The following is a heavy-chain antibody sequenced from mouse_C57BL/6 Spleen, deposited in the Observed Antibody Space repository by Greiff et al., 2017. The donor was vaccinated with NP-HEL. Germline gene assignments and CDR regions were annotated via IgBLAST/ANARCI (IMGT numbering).Heavy chain of an antibody. CDR1: GYAFSSYW. D-gene: IGHD4-1*01. CDR2: IYPGDGDT. V-gene: IGHV1-80*01. CDR3: ARRNNWDGFDY. J-gene: IGHJ2*01. Sequence: VQLQQSGAELVKPGASVKISCKASGYAFSSYWMNWVKQRPGKGLEWIGQIYPGDGDTNYNGKFKGKATLTADKSSSTAYLQLSSLPSEDSAVYLCARRNNWDGFDYWGQGTTLTVSS.